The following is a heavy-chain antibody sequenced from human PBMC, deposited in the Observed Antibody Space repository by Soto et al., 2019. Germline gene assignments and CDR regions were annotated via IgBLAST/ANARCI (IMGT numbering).Heavy chain of an antibody. CDR2: ISSSSSYI. D-gene: IGHD6-13*01. CDR3: ARPLGGSSWQNWFDP. Sequence: PGGSLRLSCAASGFTFSSYSMNWVRQAPGKGLEWVSSISSSSSYIYYADSVKGRFTISRDNAKNSLYLQMNSLRAEDTAVYYCARPLGGSSWQNWFDPWGQGTLVTV. V-gene: IGHV3-21*01. CDR1: GFTFSSYS. J-gene: IGHJ5*02.